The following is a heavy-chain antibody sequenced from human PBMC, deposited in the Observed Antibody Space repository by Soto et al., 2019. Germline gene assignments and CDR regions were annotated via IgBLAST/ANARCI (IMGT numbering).Heavy chain of an antibody. CDR2: ISSSSSYI. Sequence: EVQLVESGGGLVKPGGSLRLSCAASGFTFSSYSMNWVRQAPGKWLEWVSSISSSSSYIYYADSVKGRFTISRDNAKNSLYLHMNSLRGEDPAVYYCASLSVHDEIDYWGQGNLVTVS. J-gene: IGHJ4*02. D-gene: IGHD5-12*01. CDR3: ASLSVHDEIDY. CDR1: GFTFSSYS. V-gene: IGHV3-21*01.